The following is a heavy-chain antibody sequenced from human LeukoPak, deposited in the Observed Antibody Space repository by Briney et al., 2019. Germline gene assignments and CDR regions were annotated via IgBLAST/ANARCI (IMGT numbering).Heavy chain of an antibody. J-gene: IGHJ3*02. D-gene: IGHD5-12*01. CDR1: GYTFTSYG. Sequence: ASVNVSCKASGYTFTSYGISWVRQAPGQGLEWMGWISAYNGNTNYAQKLQGRVTMTTDTSTSTAYMELRSLRSDDTAVYYCAKTGFTTRMVATGGAFDIWGQGTMVTVSS. CDR3: AKTGFTTRMVATGGAFDI. CDR2: ISAYNGNT. V-gene: IGHV1-18*01.